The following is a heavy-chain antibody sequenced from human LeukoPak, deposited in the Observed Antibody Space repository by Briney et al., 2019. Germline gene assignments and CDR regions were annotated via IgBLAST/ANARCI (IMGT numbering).Heavy chain of an antibody. J-gene: IGHJ6*03. CDR2: IYYSGST. V-gene: IGHV4-39*01. CDR1: GDSISTSSYY. CDR3: ARHKDYYYSYMNV. Sequence: SETLSLTCSVSGDSISTSSYYWGWIRQPPGKGLEWIGTIYYSGSTYYNPSLTSRVTISVDTSKNQFSLKLSSVTAADTAVYYCARHKDYYYSYMNVWGKGTTVTISS.